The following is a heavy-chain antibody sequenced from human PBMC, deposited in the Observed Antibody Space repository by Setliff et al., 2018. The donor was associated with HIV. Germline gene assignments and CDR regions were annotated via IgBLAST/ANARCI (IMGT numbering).Heavy chain of an antibody. CDR1: GGSISSSNW. J-gene: IGHJ5*02. D-gene: IGHD3-10*01. V-gene: IGHV4-4*02. Sequence: SETLSLTCAVSGGSISSSNWWSWVRQSPGKGLEWIGEIYHSGSTDYNPSLKRRVTISVDKSRNQFSLKLSSVTAADTAVYYCARGGAHYYGSGSYYNWFDPWGQGTLVTVSS. CDR2: IYHSGST. CDR3: ARGGAHYYGSGSYYNWFDP.